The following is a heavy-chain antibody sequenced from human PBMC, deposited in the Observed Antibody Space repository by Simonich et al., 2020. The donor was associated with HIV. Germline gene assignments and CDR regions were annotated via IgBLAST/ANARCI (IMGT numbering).Heavy chain of an antibody. D-gene: IGHD5-18*01. CDR1: GFMFSRYW. J-gene: IGHJ4*02. CDR2: IKQDGREK. V-gene: IGHV3-7*01. CDR3: ASAVYFDF. Sequence: EVQVVESGGGLVQPGGSLRLSCEASGFMFSRYWMSWVRQAPGKWVEWVANIKQDGREKYYVDSVKGRFTISRDNAKNSLYLQMNSLRAEDTAVYYCASAVYFDFWGQGTLVAVSS.